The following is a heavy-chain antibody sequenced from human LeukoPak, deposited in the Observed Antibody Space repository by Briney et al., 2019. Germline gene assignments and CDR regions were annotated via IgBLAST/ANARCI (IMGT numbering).Heavy chain of an antibody. CDR1: GYTFTSYG. CDR2: ISAYNGNT. Sequence: ASVKVSCKASGYTFTSYGICWVRQAPGQGLEWMGWISAYNGNTNYAQKLQDRVTMTTDTSTSTAYMELRSLRSDDTAVYYCARPSYDYVWGSYRPAPFDYWGQGTLVTVSS. V-gene: IGHV1-18*01. J-gene: IGHJ4*02. CDR3: ARPSYDYVWGSYRPAPFDY. D-gene: IGHD3-16*02.